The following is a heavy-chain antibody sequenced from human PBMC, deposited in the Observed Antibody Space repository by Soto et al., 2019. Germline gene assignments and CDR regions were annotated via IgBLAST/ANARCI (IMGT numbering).Heavy chain of an antibody. J-gene: IGHJ6*02. CDR2: IIPIFGTA. CDR1: GGTFSSYA. V-gene: IGHV1-69*13. D-gene: IGHD3-3*01. Sequence: SVKVSCKASGGTFSSYAISWVRQAPGQGLEWMGGIIPIFGTANYAQKFQGRVTITADESTSTAYMELSSLRSEDTAVYYCASRLRFLEWYRDYYGMDVWGQGTLVTVSS. CDR3: ASRLRFLEWYRDYYGMDV.